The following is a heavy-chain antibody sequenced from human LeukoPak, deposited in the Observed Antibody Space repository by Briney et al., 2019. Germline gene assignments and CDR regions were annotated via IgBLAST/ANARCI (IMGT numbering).Heavy chain of an antibody. CDR2: IYPNSGST. CDR1: GYTFTGYY. J-gene: IGHJ3*02. V-gene: IGHV1-2*02. D-gene: IGHD2-2*01. CDR3: ARVVPAKGGAFDI. Sequence: ASLKVSCKASGYTFTGYYMHWVRQAPGQGLEWMGWIYPNSGSTNYAQKFQGRVTMTRDTSISTAYMELSRLRSDDTAVYYCARVVPAKGGAFDIWGQGIMVTVSS.